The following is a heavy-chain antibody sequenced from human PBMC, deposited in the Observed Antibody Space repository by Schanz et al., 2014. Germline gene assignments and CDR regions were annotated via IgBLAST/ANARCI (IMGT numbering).Heavy chain of an antibody. D-gene: IGHD2-8*01. J-gene: IGHJ3*02. Sequence: QVQLQESGSGLVTPSQTLSLTCGVSGGSMRRGAYSWNWIRQSPGKGLEWIGYVFHSGSTYYNPPQQTRTTTPGQATTTPLSQRLSSLTAADTAMYYCAKTNTLLRPWAFDIWGLGTMVTVSS. CDR2: VFHSGST. V-gene: IGHV4-30-2*06. CDR3: AKTNTLLRPWAFDI. CDR1: GGSMRRGAYS.